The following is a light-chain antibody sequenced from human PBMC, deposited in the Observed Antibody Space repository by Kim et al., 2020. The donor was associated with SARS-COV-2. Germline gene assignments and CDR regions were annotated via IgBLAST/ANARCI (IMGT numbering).Light chain of an antibody. CDR3: QQYATSPPRTYT. J-gene: IGKJ2*01. Sequence: GARATFSCCASQSVGRNYLSWYQHKPGQAPRLLIHGVSTRAAGVPDRFSGSGSGTDFTLTISRLEPEDFAVYYCQQYATSPPRTYTFGQGTKLEI. CDR2: GVS. CDR1: QSVGRNY. V-gene: IGKV3-20*01.